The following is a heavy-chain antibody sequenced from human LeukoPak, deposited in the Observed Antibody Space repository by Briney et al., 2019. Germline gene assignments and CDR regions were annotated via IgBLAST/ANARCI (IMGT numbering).Heavy chain of an antibody. CDR1: GYTFTSYG. V-gene: IGHV1-18*01. J-gene: IGHJ5*02. Sequence: GASVKVSCKASGYTFTSYGISWMRQAPGQGLEWMGWISAYNGNTNYAQTLQGRVTMTTDTSTSTAYMELRSLRSDDTAVYYCARTVGYCSGGSCYGWFDPWGQGTLVTVSS. CDR3: ARTVGYCSGGSCYGWFDP. D-gene: IGHD2-15*01. CDR2: ISAYNGNT.